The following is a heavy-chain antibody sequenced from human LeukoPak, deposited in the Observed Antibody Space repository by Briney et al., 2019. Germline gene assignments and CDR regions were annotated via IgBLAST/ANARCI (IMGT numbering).Heavy chain of an antibody. CDR3: ARGPDTSGYYIGDH. Sequence: PGGSLRLSCAASGFTFSSYWMPWVRQAPGKGLVWVSRINSNGGGTTYADSVKGRFTISRDNAKNTLYLQMNSLRAEDTAVYYCARGPDTSGYYIGDHWGQGILVTVSS. CDR1: GFTFSSYW. CDR2: INSNGGGT. V-gene: IGHV3-74*01. J-gene: IGHJ4*02. D-gene: IGHD3-22*01.